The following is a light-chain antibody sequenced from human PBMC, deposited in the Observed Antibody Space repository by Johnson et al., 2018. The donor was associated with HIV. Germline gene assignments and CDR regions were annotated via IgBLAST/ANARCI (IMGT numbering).Light chain of an antibody. CDR3: ATWDSSLSTYV. Sequence: QSVLTQPPSVSAAPGQKVTISCSGSSSNIGNNYVSWYQQLPGTAPKLLIYENNKRPSGIPDRFSGSKSGTSATLGITGLQTGDEADYCCATWDSSLSTYVFGTGTKVTGL. CDR2: ENN. J-gene: IGLJ1*01. V-gene: IGLV1-51*02. CDR1: SSNIGNNY.